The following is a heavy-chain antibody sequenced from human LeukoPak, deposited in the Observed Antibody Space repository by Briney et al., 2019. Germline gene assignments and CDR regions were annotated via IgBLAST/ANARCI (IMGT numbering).Heavy chain of an antibody. CDR3: AKLGGHPLHNYYVGV. CDR2: IKSKTDGGTT. J-gene: IGHJ6*03. D-gene: IGHD3-16*01. CDR1: GFTFSNSW. V-gene: IGHV3-15*01. Sequence: GGSLRLSCAASGFTFSNSWMSWVRQAPGKGLEWVGRIKSKTDGGTTDCAAPVKGRFSISRDDSKNTLYLQMNSLRAEDTAVYYCAKLGGHPLHNYYVGVWGKGTTVAVSS.